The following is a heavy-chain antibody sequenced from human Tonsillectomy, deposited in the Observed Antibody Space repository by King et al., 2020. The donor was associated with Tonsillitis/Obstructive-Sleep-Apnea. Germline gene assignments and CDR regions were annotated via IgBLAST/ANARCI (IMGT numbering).Heavy chain of an antibody. D-gene: IGHD3-22*01. CDR3: ARNSMSHYYDSSAYYTFEY. V-gene: IGHV1-18*01. Sequence: QLVQSGAEVKKPGASVKVSCKASGYTFSNYGISWVRQAPGQGLEWMGWISAYNGNTNSAQKFQGRFTMTTDTSTSTAFMELRSLKSDDTAVYYRARNSMSHYYDSSAYYTFEYWGQGTLVTVSS. CDR1: GYTFSNYG. J-gene: IGHJ4*02. CDR2: ISAYNGNT.